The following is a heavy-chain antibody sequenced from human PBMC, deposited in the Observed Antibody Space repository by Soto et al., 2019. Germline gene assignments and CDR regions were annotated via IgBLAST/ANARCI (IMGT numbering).Heavy chain of an antibody. CDR3: ARGGYSSSWEFDF. J-gene: IGHJ4*02. Sequence: ASVKVSCKASVGTFSSYAISWVRQATGQGLEWMGWVSPHSASTGFAQKFRGRITMTTNTTITTAYMELTSLRPDDSAVYFCARGGYSSSWEFDFWGPGTLVTVS. CDR2: VSPHSAST. D-gene: IGHD6-6*01. V-gene: IGHV1-8*02. CDR1: VGTFSSYA.